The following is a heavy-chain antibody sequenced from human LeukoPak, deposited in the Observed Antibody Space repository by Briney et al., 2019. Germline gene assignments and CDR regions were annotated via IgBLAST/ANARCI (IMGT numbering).Heavy chain of an antibody. CDR1: GGSISSSNYY. CDR2: IYYTGSA. V-gene: IGHV4-39*02. Sequence: SETLALTCTVSGGSISSSNYYWAWIRQPPGQGPEWIASIYYTGSAYYNPSLRSRVTISVDTSKNQFSLRLSSVTAADTAVYYCARDSEYWGQGTLVTVSS. CDR3: ARDSEY. J-gene: IGHJ4*02.